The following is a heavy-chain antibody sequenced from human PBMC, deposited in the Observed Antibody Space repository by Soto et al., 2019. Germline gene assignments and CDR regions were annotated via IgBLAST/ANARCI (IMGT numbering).Heavy chain of an antibody. CDR3: AKDRGVSAEQWSLPSDH. Sequence: EVQLLESGGGLVEHGGSRRLSCSASGFSFRNYAWIWVRQATGKGLEWVSLVRGTGGRAYYADSVRARFTTPRDNSKDTGYRQLNSLTVEDTAIDYCAKDRGVSAEQWSLPSDHCGQGTLVTGSS. CDR1: GFSFRNYA. V-gene: IGHV3-23*01. J-gene: IGHJ4*02. D-gene: IGHD2-15*01. CDR2: VRGTGGRA.